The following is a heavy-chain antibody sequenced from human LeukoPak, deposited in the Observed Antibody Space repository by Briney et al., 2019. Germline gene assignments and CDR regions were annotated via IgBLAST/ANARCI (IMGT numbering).Heavy chain of an antibody. CDR3: ARVGYDSSGYYPYDAFDI. D-gene: IGHD3-22*01. Sequence: PGGSLRLSCAASGFTFSSYWMHWVRQAPGKGLVWVSRINSDGSSTSYADSVKGRFTISRDNAKNTLYLQMNSLRAEDTAVYYCARVGYDSSGYYPYDAFDIWGQGTMVTVSS. CDR2: INSDGSST. V-gene: IGHV3-74*01. CDR1: GFTFSSYW. J-gene: IGHJ3*02.